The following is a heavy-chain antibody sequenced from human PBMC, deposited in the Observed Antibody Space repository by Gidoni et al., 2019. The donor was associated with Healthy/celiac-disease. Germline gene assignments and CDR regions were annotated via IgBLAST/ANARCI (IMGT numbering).Heavy chain of an antibody. CDR1: GFTFSSYC. D-gene: IGHD6-19*01. CDR3: AKDGAGSGEIYYYGMDV. J-gene: IGHJ6*02. V-gene: IGHV3-30*18. Sequence: QVQLVESGGGVVQPGRSLRLSCAASGFTFSSYCMHWVRQAPGKGLEWVAVISYDGSNKYYADSVKGRFTISRDNSKNTLYLQMNSLRAEDTAVYYCAKDGAGSGEIYYYGMDVWGQGTTVTVSS. CDR2: ISYDGSNK.